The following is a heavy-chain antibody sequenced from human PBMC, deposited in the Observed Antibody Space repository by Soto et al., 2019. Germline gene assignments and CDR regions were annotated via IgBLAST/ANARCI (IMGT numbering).Heavy chain of an antibody. J-gene: IGHJ4*02. D-gene: IGHD6-19*01. CDR2: IIPDFGTT. V-gene: IGHV1-69*13. CDR3: ARSHSHTPVAVAGPDYYFGL. CDR1: GGPFSSYT. Sequence: RASVKVSCKASGGPFSSYTVSWLRQIPGQGLEWMGGIIPDFGTTNYAQRFQGRVSITADESPNTAYMELTTLTAEDTAVYYCARSHSHTPVAVAGPDYYFGLWGRGTLVTVSS.